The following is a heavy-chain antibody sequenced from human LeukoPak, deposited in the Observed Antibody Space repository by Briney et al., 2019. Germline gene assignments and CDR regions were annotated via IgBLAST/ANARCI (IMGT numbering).Heavy chain of an antibody. CDR3: SQYYDYVWGSYRPNYFDY. D-gene: IGHD3-16*02. CDR1: GFTFSGSA. Sequence: GGSLRLSCAASGFTFSGSALHWVRQASGKGLEWVGRIRSKANTYATAYAASVKGRFTISRDDSKNTAYLQMNSLKTEDTDVYYCSQYYDYVWGSYRPNYFDYWGQGTLVTVSS. V-gene: IGHV3-73*01. J-gene: IGHJ4*02. CDR2: IRSKANTYAT.